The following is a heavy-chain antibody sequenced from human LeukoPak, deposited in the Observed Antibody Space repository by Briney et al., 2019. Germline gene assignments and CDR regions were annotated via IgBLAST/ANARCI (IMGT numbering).Heavy chain of an antibody. D-gene: IGHD6-19*01. CDR1: GYTXTGYY. CDR2: INPNSGGT. Sequence: ASVKVSCKASGYTXTGYYMHWVRQAPGQGLEWMGWINPNSGGTNYAQKFQGRVTMTRDTSISTAYMELSRLRSDDTAVYYCARAEIIAVAADPYDAFDIWGQGTMVTVSS. CDR3: ARAEIIAVAADPYDAFDI. V-gene: IGHV1-2*02. J-gene: IGHJ3*02.